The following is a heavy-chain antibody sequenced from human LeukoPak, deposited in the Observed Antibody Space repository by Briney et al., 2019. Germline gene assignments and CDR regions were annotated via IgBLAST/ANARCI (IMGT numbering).Heavy chain of an antibody. J-gene: IGHJ4*02. D-gene: IGHD2-15*01. CDR3: AKDIGVGYCSGCLFDY. CDR2: ISCNGGST. CDR1: GFTFDDYT. Sequence: GGSLRLSCAASGFTFDDYTMHWVRQAPGKGLEWVSLISCNGGSTDYADSVKGRFTISRDNSKNSLYLQMNSLRTEDTALYYCAKDIGVGYCSGCLFDYSGQGSLVTVSS. V-gene: IGHV3-43*01.